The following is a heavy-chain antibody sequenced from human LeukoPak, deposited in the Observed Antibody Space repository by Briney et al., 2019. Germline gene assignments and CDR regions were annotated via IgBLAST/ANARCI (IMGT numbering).Heavy chain of an antibody. J-gene: IGHJ5*02. CDR3: ARLIYDFWSGPPGIGWFDP. V-gene: IGHV4-39*01. CDR1: GGSISSSSYY. CDR2: IYYSGST. Sequence: SETLSLTCTVSGGSISSSSYYRGWIRQPPGKGLEWIGSIYYSGSTYYNPSLKSRVTISVDTSKNQFSLKLSSVTAADTAVYYCARLIYDFWSGPPGIGWFDPWGQGTLVTVSS. D-gene: IGHD3-3*01.